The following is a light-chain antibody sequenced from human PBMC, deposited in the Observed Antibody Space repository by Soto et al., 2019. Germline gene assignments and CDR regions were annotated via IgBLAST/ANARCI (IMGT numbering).Light chain of an antibody. V-gene: IGLV2-23*01. Sequence: QSVLTQPASVSGSPGQSINISCTGTSSDVGSYNLVSWYQQHPGKAPKLMIYEASKRSSGVSNRFSGSKSCNTASLTISGLHAEYEADYYCCSYAGSSTFVWVFGGGTKLTV. J-gene: IGLJ3*02. CDR2: EAS. CDR3: CSYAGSSTFVWV. CDR1: SSDVGSYNL.